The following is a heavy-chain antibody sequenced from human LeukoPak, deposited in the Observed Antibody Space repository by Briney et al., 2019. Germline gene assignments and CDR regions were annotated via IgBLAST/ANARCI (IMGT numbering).Heavy chain of an antibody. CDR2: FDPEDGET. J-gene: IGHJ4*02. CDR1: GYTLTELS. D-gene: IGHD3-22*01. Sequence: GASVKVSCKVSGYTLTELSMHWVRQAPGKGLEWMGGFDPEDGETIYAQKLQGRVTMTTDTSTSTAYMELRSLRSDDTAVYYCARTEYYYDSSSYYLLDYWGQGTLVTVSS. CDR3: ARTEYYYDSSSYYLLDY. V-gene: IGHV1-24*01.